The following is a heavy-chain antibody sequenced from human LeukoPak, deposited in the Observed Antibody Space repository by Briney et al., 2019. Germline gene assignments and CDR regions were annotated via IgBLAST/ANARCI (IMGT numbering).Heavy chain of an antibody. D-gene: IGHD5-12*01. CDR2: IIPIFGTA. J-gene: IGHJ5*02. CDR1: GYTFTNYY. CDR3: ARSGYDYWFDP. Sequence: ASVKVSCKASGYTFTNYYIHWVRQAPGQGLEWMGGIIPIFGTATYAQKFQGRVTITADESTSTAYMELSSLRSEDTAVYYCARSGYDYWFDPWGQGTLVTVSS. V-gene: IGHV1-69*13.